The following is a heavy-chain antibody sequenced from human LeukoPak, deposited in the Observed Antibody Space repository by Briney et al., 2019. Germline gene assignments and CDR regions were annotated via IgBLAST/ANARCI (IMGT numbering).Heavy chain of an antibody. CDR1: GFTFSIYA. CDR2: ISYDGSNK. Sequence: GGSLRLSCAASGFTFSIYAMHWVRQAPGKGLEWVAVISYDGSNKYYADSVKGRFTISRDNSRQTLFLQMSSLRVEDTATYYCAKGQELDDGVFDSWGQGTLVTVSS. V-gene: IGHV3-30-3*01. D-gene: IGHD1-1*01. J-gene: IGHJ4*02. CDR3: AKGQELDDGVFDS.